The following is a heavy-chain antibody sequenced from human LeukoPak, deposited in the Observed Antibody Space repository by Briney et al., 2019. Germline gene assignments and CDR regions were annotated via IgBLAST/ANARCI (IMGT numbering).Heavy chain of an antibody. J-gene: IGHJ4*02. Sequence: SETLSLTCAVYGGSFSGYYWSWIRQPPGKGLEWIGEINHSGSTNYNPSLKSRVTISVDTSKNQFSLKLSSVSAADTAVYYCARGWGYCSSTSCYFGNRSDYWGQGTLVTVSS. D-gene: IGHD2-2*01. CDR1: GGSFSGYY. V-gene: IGHV4-34*01. CDR3: ARGWGYCSSTSCYFGNRSDY. CDR2: INHSGST.